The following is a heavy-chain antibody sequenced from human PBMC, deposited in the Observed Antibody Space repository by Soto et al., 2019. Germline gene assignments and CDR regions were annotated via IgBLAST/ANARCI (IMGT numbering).Heavy chain of an antibody. CDR2: INHSGST. CDR1: GGSFSGYY. J-gene: IGHJ4*02. D-gene: IGHD3-10*01. CDR3: ARENYGSGSSFDY. V-gene: IGHV4-34*01. Sequence: SETLSLTCAVYGGSFSGYYWSWIRQPPGKGLEWIGEINHSGSTNYDPSLKSRVTISVDTSKDQFSLKLSSVTAADTAVYYCARENYGSGSSFDYWGEGTVVT.